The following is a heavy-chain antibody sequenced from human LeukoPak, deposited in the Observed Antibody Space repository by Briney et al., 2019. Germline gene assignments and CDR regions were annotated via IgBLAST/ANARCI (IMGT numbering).Heavy chain of an antibody. J-gene: IGHJ5*02. CDR3: AKDMYDILTGYDIGRDNWFDP. Sequence: PGGSLRLSCAASGFTFSSYGMHWVRQAPGKGLEWVAVISYDGSNNYYADSVQGRFTISRDNFKNTLYLQMDSLRVEDTAVYYCAKDMYDILTGYDIGRDNWFDPWGQGTLVSVSS. V-gene: IGHV3-30*18. CDR2: ISYDGSNN. D-gene: IGHD3-9*01. CDR1: GFTFSSYG.